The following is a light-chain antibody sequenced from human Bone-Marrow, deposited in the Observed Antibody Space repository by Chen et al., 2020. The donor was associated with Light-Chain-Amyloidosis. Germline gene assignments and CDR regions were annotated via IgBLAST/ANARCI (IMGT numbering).Light chain of an antibody. CDR1: DLPTKY. V-gene: IGLV3-25*03. Sequence: SYELTQPPSVSVSPGQTARITCSGDDLPTKYAYWYQQKPGQAPVLVIHRDTERPSGISERFSGSRTATTATLTISGVQAEDEADYHWQSADSSGTYEVIFGGGTKMTVL. J-gene: IGLJ2*01. CDR3: QSADSSGTYEVI. CDR2: RDT.